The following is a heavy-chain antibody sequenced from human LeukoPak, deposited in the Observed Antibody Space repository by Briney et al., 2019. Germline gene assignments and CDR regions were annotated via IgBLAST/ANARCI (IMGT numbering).Heavy chain of an antibody. V-gene: IGHV4-59*08. CDR3: ARFSRTVRYCSSTSCYVLGHGYYGMDV. D-gene: IGHD2-2*01. CDR1: GGSISSYY. CDR2: IYYSGST. Sequence: SETLSLTCTVSGGSISSYYWSWIRQPPGKGLEWIGYIYYSGSTNYNPSLKSRVTISVDTSKNQFSLKLSSVTAADTAVYYCARFSRTVRYCSSTSCYVLGHGYYGMDVWGQGTTVTVSS. J-gene: IGHJ6*02.